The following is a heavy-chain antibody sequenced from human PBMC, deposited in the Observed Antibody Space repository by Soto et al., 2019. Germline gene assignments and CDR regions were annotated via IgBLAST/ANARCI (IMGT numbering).Heavy chain of an antibody. CDR2: IYYSGST. Sequence: SETLSLTCTVSGGSISSYYWSWIRQPPGKGLEWIGYIYYSGSTNYNPSLKSRVTISVDTSKNQFSLKLSSVTAADTAVYYCARTLWFGESYYFDYWGQGTLVTVSS. J-gene: IGHJ4*02. D-gene: IGHD3-10*01. CDR1: GGSISSYY. V-gene: IGHV4-59*01. CDR3: ARTLWFGESYYFDY.